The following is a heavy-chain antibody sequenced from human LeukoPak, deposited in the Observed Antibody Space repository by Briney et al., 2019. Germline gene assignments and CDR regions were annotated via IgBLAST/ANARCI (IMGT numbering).Heavy chain of an antibody. CDR1: GYTFISYG. V-gene: IGHV1-18*01. CDR2: ISAYNGNT. Sequence: ASVKVSCKTSGYTFISYGISWVRQAPGQGLEWMGWISAYNGNTNYAQKFQGRVSMTTDTSTSTAYMELRSLRADDTAVYHRARDKGMVGYCSGGSCYWPFDYWGQGTLVIVSS. J-gene: IGHJ4*02. CDR3: ARDKGMVGYCSGGSCYWPFDY. D-gene: IGHD2-15*01.